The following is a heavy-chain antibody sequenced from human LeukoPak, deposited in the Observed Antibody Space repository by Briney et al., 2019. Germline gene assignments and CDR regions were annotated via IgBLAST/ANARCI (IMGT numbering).Heavy chain of an antibody. V-gene: IGHV3-20*04. J-gene: IGHJ5*02. D-gene: IGHD2-15*01. CDR2: INWNGDST. Sequence: GGSLRLSCAASGFTFDDYGMSWVRQAPGKGLEWVSGINWNGDSTGYADSVKGRFTISRDNSKNTLYLQMNSLRAEDTALYYCAKDRLSTPTAPRFDPWGQGTQVTVSS. CDR3: AKDRLSTPTAPRFDP. CDR1: GFTFDDYG.